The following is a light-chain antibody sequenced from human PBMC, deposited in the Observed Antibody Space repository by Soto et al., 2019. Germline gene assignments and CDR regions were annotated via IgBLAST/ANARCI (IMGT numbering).Light chain of an antibody. CDR3: QQYGDSPQT. V-gene: IGKV3-20*01. Sequence: EIVLTQSPGTLSLSPGERATLSCRASQSVSSNYLAWYQQKPGQAPRLLIYGASNRATGIPDRFSGSGSGTDFILTISRLEPEDFAMYYCQQYGDSPQTFGQGTKVDIK. CDR1: QSVSSNY. J-gene: IGKJ1*01. CDR2: GAS.